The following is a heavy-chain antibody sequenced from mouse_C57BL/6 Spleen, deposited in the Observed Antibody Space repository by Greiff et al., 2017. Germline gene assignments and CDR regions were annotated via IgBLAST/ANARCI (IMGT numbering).Heavy chain of an antibody. J-gene: IGHJ2*01. CDR3: TTITTVVATPYCFAY. Sequence: VQLQQSGPELVKPGASVKISCKASGYSFTDYNMNWVKQSNGKSLEWIGVINPDYGTTSYNQKFKGKATLTVNQSSSTAYMTLNSLTSEDSPVYYCTTITTVVATPYCFAYWGQGTTLTVSS. V-gene: IGHV1-39*01. CDR2: INPDYGTT. D-gene: IGHD1-1*01. CDR1: GYSFTDYN.